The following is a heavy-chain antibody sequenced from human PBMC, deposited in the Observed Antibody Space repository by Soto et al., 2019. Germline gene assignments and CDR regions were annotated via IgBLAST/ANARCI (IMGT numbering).Heavy chain of an antibody. Sequence: PSQPLSLPYTVAGGSISTYFWSWIRQPHGKRLEWIGYIYYSGSTNYNPSLKRRVTMSVDTSKNQFSLKLSSVTAADTAVYYCARVGQGIEVPGRIFYFDFWGQGMLVIVSS. V-gene: IGHV4-59*01. CDR3: ARVGQGIEVPGRIFYFDF. J-gene: IGHJ4*02. CDR1: GGSISTYF. CDR2: IYYSGST. D-gene: IGHD6-19*01.